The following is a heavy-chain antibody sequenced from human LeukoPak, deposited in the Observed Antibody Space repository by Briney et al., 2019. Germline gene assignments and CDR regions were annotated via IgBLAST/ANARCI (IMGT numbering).Heavy chain of an antibody. Sequence: SETLSLTCTVSGGSISSYYWSWIRQPAGKGLEWIGRIYTSGSTDYNPSLKSRVTMSVDTSKNQFSLKLSSVTAADTAVYYCARPKAVAGAFDIWGQGTMVTVSS. J-gene: IGHJ3*02. V-gene: IGHV4-4*07. CDR1: GGSISSYY. CDR2: IYTSGST. D-gene: IGHD6-19*01. CDR3: ARPKAVAGAFDI.